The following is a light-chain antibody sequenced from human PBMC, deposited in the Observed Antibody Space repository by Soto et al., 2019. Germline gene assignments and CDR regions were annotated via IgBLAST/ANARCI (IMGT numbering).Light chain of an antibody. J-gene: IGKJ3*01. CDR1: QSVSTN. V-gene: IGKV3-15*01. CDR2: GTS. Sequence: EIVMTQSPATLSVSPGERATLSCRASQSVSTNLAWYQQKPGQAPRLLIYGTSTRATGIPARFSGSGSGTEFTLTISSLQSEDFATYYCQHYDIYGRLTFGPGTTVDIK. CDR3: QHYDIYGRLT.